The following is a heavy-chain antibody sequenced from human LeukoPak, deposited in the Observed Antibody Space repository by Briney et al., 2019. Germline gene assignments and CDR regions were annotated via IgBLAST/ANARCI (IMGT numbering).Heavy chain of an antibody. J-gene: IGHJ4*02. D-gene: IGHD6-19*01. CDR3: ANSFSPWLADDY. V-gene: IGHV3-74*01. Sequence: GGSLRLSCAASGFTFSSYWMHWVRQAPGKGLVWVSRINSDGSSTSYADSVKGRFTISRDNSKNTLYLQMNSLRAEDTAVYYCANSFSPWLADDYWGQGTLVTVSS. CDR1: GFTFSSYW. CDR2: INSDGSST.